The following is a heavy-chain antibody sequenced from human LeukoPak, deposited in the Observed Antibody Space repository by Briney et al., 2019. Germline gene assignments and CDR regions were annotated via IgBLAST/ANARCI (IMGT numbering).Heavy chain of an antibody. V-gene: IGHV3-48*03. CDR1: GFTFSSYE. Sequence: QPGGSLRLSCAASGFTFSSYEMNWVRQAPGKGLEWVSYISSSGSTIYYADSVKGRFTISRDNAKNSLYLQMNSLRAEDTAVYYCARGDYGAAFDYWDQGTLVTVSS. J-gene: IGHJ4*02. CDR3: ARGDYGAAFDY. CDR2: ISSSGSTI. D-gene: IGHD4-17*01.